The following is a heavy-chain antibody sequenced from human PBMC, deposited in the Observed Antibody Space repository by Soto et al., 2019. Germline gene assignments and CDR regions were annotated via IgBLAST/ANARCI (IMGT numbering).Heavy chain of an antibody. J-gene: IGHJ6*01. CDR1: GGTFSSYA. Sequence: ASVKVYCKASGGTFSSYAISWVRQAPGQGLEWMGGIIPIFGTANYAQKFQGRVTITADKSTSTAYMELSSLRSADTAVYYCARYISNPQSPFLSAYSPCYNYYR. D-gene: IGHD3-3*01. CDR3: ARYISNPQSPFLSAYSPCYNYYR. V-gene: IGHV1-69*06. CDR2: IIPIFGTA.